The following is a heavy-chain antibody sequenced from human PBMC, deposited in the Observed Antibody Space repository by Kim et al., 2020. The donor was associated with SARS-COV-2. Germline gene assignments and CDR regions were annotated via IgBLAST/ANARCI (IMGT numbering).Heavy chain of an antibody. J-gene: IGHJ3*02. CDR3: ARDQSDYGGNRAFDI. Sequence: DSVKGQFTTSGENAKNSLYLKMTSLRAEDTAVYYCARDQSDYGGNRAFDIWGQGTMVTVSS. D-gene: IGHD4-17*01. V-gene: IGHV3-11*04.